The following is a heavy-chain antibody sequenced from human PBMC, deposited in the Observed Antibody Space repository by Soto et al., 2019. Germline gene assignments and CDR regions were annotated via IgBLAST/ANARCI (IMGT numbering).Heavy chain of an antibody. CDR2: IWYDGSNK. CDR3: ARSEDAEVNYYGMDV. J-gene: IGHJ6*02. CDR1: GFTFSSYG. V-gene: IGHV3-33*01. D-gene: IGHD2-21*01. Sequence: PGGSLRLSCAASGFTFSSYGMHWVRQAPGKGLEWVAVIWYDGSNKYYADSVKGRFTISRDNSKNTLYLQMNSLRAEDTAVYYCARSEDAEVNYYGMDVWGQGTTVTVSS.